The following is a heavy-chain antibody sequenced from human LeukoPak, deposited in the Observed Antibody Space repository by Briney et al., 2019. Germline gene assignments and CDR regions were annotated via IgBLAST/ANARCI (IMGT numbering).Heavy chain of an antibody. V-gene: IGHV3-48*02. D-gene: IGHD6-13*01. CDR1: GFIFSDYA. CDR3: ARDISAAGGS. CDR2: ITSDSSTI. J-gene: IGHJ5*02. Sequence: GGSLRLSCAASGFIFSDYAMSWVRQAPGKGLEWVSFITSDSSTIYYADSVRGRVTISRDNAKNSLFLQMNSLRDADTALYYCARDISAAGGSWGQGTLVTVPS.